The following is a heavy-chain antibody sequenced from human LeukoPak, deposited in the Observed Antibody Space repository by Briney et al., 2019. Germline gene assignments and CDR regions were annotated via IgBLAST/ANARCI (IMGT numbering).Heavy chain of an antibody. CDR2: IKQDGSEK. J-gene: IGHJ3*02. V-gene: IGHV3-7*01. CDR1: GFTFSSYG. Sequence: GGTLRLSCAASGFTFSSYGMSWVRQAPGKGLEWVANIKQDGSEKYYVDSVKGRFTISRDNAKNSLYLQMNSLRAEDTAVYYCARNLAEEWGAFDIWGQGTMVTVSS. CDR3: ARNLAEEWGAFDI. D-gene: IGHD1-26*01.